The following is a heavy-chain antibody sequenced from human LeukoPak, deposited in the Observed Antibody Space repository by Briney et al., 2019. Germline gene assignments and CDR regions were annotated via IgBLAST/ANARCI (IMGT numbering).Heavy chain of an antibody. CDR3: ARRKGEYYDSSGYYYFFDY. CDR1: GGSIINCY. D-gene: IGHD3-22*01. Sequence: SETLSLTCTVSGGSIINCYWSWVREPPGKGLEWSGYDFTSGSPNYNPSLNSRVTISVDTSKNQFSLKLSSVTAADTAVYYCARRKGEYYDSSGYYYFFDYWGQGTLVTVSS. J-gene: IGHJ4*02. CDR2: DFTSGSP. V-gene: IGHV4-4*08.